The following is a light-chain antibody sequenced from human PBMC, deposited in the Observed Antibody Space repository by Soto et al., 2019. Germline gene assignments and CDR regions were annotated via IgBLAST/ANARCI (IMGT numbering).Light chain of an antibody. Sequence: DIQMTQSPSSLSASVGDRVTITCRASQSISSYLNWYQQKPGKAPKLLIYDASSLQSGVPARFSGSGSGTDFTLTISSLQPEDFATYYCQPSYTTPTFGEATKLEIK. CDR1: QSISSY. J-gene: IGKJ2*01. V-gene: IGKV1-39*01. CDR2: DAS. CDR3: QPSYTTPT.